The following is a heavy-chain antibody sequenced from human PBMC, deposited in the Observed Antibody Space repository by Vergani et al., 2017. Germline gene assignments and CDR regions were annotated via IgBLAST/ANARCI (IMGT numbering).Heavy chain of an antibody. V-gene: IGHV3-23*01. CDR2: ISGSGGST. J-gene: IGHJ6*02. CDR3: AKANPRNRGYDYLYYYHARDV. D-gene: IGHD5-12*01. CDR1: GFTFNHYA. Sequence: EVQLLESGGDLVQPGGSLRLSCAASGFTFNHYAMNWVRQAPGKGLEWVSVISGSGGSTYYAGSVKGRFTISRASSKTTLYLQMNSLSAGDTAVYYCAKANPRNRGYDYLYYYHARDVWCQGTTVTVSS.